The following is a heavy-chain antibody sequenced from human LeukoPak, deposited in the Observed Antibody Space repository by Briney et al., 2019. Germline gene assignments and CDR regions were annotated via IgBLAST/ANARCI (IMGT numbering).Heavy chain of an antibody. Sequence: ASVKVSCKASGGTFSTYAISWVRQAPGQGLEWMGRINPNSGGTNYAQKFQGRVTMTRDTSISTAYMELSRLRSDDTAVYYCARDPTYYYDSSGYYPIWGQGTMVTVSS. CDR2: INPNSGGT. J-gene: IGHJ3*02. CDR1: GGTFSTYA. D-gene: IGHD3-22*01. CDR3: ARDPTYYYDSSGYYPI. V-gene: IGHV1-2*06.